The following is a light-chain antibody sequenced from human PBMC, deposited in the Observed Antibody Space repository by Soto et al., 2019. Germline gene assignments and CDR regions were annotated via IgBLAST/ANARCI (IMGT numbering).Light chain of an antibody. J-gene: IGLJ2*01. CDR2: DVS. V-gene: IGLV2-14*01. CDR1: SSDVGGYNY. CDR3: SSYASGTTLV. Sequence: QSALTQPASVSGSPGQSITISCTGTSSDVGGYNYVSWYQQHPGKAPKLMIFDVSDRPSGVSDRFSGSKSGNTASLTISGLQAEDEAEYYCSSYASGTTLVFGGGTKLTVL.